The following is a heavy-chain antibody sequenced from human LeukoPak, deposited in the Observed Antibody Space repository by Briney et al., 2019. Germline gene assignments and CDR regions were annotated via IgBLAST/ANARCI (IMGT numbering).Heavy chain of an antibody. Sequence: SQTLSLTCVIAGDSVSSNTAAWNWIRQSPLRGLEWLGRTFYRSKWYNDYAGSVKSRITISPDTSKNHFSLHLDSVTPEDTAMYYCARDGWPAFDYWGQGSLVTVSA. CDR1: GDSVSSNTAA. CDR2: TFYRSKWYN. CDR3: ARDGWPAFDY. V-gene: IGHV6-1*01. J-gene: IGHJ4*02. D-gene: IGHD2-15*01.